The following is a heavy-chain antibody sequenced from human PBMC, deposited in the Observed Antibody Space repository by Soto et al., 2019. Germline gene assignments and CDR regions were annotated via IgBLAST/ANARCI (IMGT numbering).Heavy chain of an antibody. J-gene: IGHJ4*02. Sequence: PGGSLRLSCAASGFTFSSYAMSWVRQAPGKGLEWVSAISGSGGSTYYADSVKGRFTISRDNSKNTLYLQMNSLRAEDTAVYYCAKGSSLVMYAMDWGSWGDYFDYWGQGTLVTVSS. CDR3: AKGSSLVMYAMDWGSWGDYFDY. V-gene: IGHV3-23*01. CDR2: ISGSGGST. CDR1: GFTFSSYA. D-gene: IGHD2-8*02.